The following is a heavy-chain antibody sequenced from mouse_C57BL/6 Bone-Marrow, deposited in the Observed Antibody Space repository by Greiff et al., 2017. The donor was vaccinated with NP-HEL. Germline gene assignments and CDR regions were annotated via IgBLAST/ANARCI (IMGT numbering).Heavy chain of an antibody. CDR1: GFTFSDYY. D-gene: IGHD1-1*01. J-gene: IGHJ2*01. Sequence: EVKLVESGGGLVQPGGSLKLSCAASGFTFSDYYMYWVRQTPEKRLEWVAYISNGGGSTYYPDTVKGRFTISRDNAKNTLYLQRSRLKSEDTAMYYCARASYYGSDYWGQGTTLTVSS. V-gene: IGHV5-12*01. CDR2: ISNGGGST. CDR3: ARASYYGSDY.